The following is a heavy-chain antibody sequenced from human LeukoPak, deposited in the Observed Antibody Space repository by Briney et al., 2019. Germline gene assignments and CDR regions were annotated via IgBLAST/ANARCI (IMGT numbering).Heavy chain of an antibody. D-gene: IGHD2-2*01. CDR1: GFTFSSYS. V-gene: IGHV3-21*01. J-gene: IGHJ4*02. CDR3: ARLARGHCSSTSCYFPFDY. CDR2: ISSSSSYI. Sequence: GGSLRLSCAASGFTFSSYSMNWVRQAPGKGLEWVSSISSSSSYIYYADSVKGRFTISRDNAKNSLYLQTNSLRAEDTAVYYCARLARGHCSSTSCYFPFDYWGQGTLVTVSS.